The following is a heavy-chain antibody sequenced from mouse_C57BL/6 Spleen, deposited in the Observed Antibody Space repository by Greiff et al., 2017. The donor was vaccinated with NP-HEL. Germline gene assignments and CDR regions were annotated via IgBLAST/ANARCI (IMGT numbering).Heavy chain of an antibody. CDR2: ISNGGGST. CDR1: GFTFSDYY. V-gene: IGHV5-12*01. Sequence: EVKLEESGGGLVQPGGSLKLSCAASGFTFSDYYMYWVRQTPEKRLEWVAYISNGGGSTYYPDTVKGRFTISSDNAKNTLYLQMSRLKSEDTAMYYCARPSSHYYGSSYYFDYWGQGTTLTVSS. J-gene: IGHJ2*01. CDR3: ARPSSHYYGSSYYFDY. D-gene: IGHD1-1*01.